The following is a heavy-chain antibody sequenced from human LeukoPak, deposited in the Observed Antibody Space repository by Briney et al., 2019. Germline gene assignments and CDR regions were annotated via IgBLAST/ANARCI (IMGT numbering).Heavy chain of an antibody. D-gene: IGHD5-24*01. Sequence: GASVKVSCKASGYTFTSYGISWVRQAPGQGLEWMGWISPYDGNTNYAQKLQGRVTMTTDTSTTTAYMELRSLRSDDTAVYYCAREMATIVNQFDYWGQGTLVTVSS. J-gene: IGHJ4*02. CDR1: GYTFTSYG. V-gene: IGHV1-18*01. CDR2: ISPYDGNT. CDR3: AREMATIVNQFDY.